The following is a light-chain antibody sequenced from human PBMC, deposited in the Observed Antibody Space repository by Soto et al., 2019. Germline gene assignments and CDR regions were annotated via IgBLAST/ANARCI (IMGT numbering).Light chain of an antibody. CDR2: NVY. CDR1: SSDIGIYNF. CDR3: HSYTRARTSV. J-gene: IGLJ1*01. V-gene: IGLV2-14*03. Sequence: LTQPASVSGSPGQSITIFCTGTSSDIGIYNFVSWYQQHPGKAPKLMIYNVYSRPSGVSSRFSGSKSGNTASLTISWLQAEDAAAYSCHSYTRARTSVFGTRPKATVL.